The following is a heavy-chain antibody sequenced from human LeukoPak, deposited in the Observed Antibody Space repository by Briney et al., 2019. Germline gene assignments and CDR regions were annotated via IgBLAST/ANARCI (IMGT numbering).Heavy chain of an antibody. CDR1: GGSISSGGYY. D-gene: IGHD2-2*01. Sequence: SETLSLTCTVSGGSISSGGYYWSWIRQPPGKGLEWIGYIYHSGSTYYNPSSDPSLNSRVTISVDKSKNQFSLKVKSVTAADTAIYYCARVKSTSWFDYWSQGALVTVSS. CDR2: IYHSGST. J-gene: IGHJ4*02. CDR3: ARVKSTSWFDY. V-gene: IGHV4-30-2*01.